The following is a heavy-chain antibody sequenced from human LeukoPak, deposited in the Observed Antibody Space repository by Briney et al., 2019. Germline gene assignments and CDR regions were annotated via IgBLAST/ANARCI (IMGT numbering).Heavy chain of an antibody. CDR3: ARGRYLAMIFDY. V-gene: IGHV3-30*03. CDR2: ISYDGSNK. Sequence: PGGSLRLSCAASVFTFSAYSMNWVRQAPGKGLEWVAVISYDGSNKYYADSVKGRFTVSRDNSKNTLYLQMNSLRAEDTAVYYCARGRYLAMIFDYWGQGTLVTVSS. CDR1: VFTFSAYS. D-gene: IGHD3-16*01. J-gene: IGHJ4*02.